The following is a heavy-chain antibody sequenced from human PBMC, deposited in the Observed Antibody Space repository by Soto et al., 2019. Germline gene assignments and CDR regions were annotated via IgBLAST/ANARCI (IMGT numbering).Heavy chain of an antibody. J-gene: IGHJ3*02. D-gene: IGHD5-18*01. V-gene: IGHV3-23*01. CDR2: ISDSSGST. CDR3: AKRVTDSDAFDI. CDR1: RFTFSNYV. Sequence: GGSLRLSCAASRFTFSNYVMSWVRQAPGKGLEWVSTISDSSGSTFYAASVKGRFTISRDNSKNTLYLQMNSLRAEDTAVYYCAKRVTDSDAFDIWGQGTMVTVSS.